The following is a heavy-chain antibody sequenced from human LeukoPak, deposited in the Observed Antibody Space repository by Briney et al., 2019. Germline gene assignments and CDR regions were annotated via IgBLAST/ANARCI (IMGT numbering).Heavy chain of an antibody. V-gene: IGHV3-11*03. CDR3: ATSYGRSGYYFPAAY. CDR2: ISGSSDYT. CDR1: GFLFGDTY. D-gene: IGHD3-22*01. J-gene: IGHJ4*02. Sequence: GGSLRLSCAASGFLFGDTYMTWVRQAPGKGLEWLSFISGSSDYTGYADSVKGRFTIPRGNAKNLLYLEMTGLRAEDTAVYFCATSYGRSGYYFPAAYWGQGALVSVSS.